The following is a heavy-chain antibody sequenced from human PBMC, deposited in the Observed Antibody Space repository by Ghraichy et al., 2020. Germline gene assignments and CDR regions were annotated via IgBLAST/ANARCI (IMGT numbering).Heavy chain of an antibody. CDR3: ARDWGLCTSTTCYDPSGY. J-gene: IGHJ4*02. V-gene: IGHV1-18*01. Sequence: SVKVSCKASDYTFTSYGFTWVRQAPGQGLEWMGWISAYNGKTNYAQQLQGRITMTTDTSTSTAYMELRSLRSDDTAVYYCARDWGLCTSTTCYDPSGYWGQGTLVTVSS. CDR2: ISAYNGKT. CDR1: DYTFTSYG. D-gene: IGHD2-2*01.